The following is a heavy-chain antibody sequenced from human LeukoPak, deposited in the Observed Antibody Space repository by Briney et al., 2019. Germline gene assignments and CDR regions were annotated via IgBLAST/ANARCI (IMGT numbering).Heavy chain of an antibody. D-gene: IGHD3-22*01. V-gene: IGHV4-61*01. CDR1: GGSVSSGSNY. CDR3: ATPLDYYDRSGYHQGGD. Sequence: SETLSLTCTVSGGSVSSGSNYWSWIRQPPGKGLEWIGYISYSGSTNYNPSLNIRVTISVDTSKNQFSLKLSSVTAADTAVYYCATPLDYYDRSGYHQGGDWGQGTLVTVSS. J-gene: IGHJ4*02. CDR2: ISYSGST.